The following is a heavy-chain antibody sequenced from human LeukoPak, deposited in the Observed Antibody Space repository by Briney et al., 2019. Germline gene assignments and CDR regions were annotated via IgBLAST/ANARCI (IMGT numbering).Heavy chain of an antibody. Sequence: SETLSLTCTVSGGSISSSSYYWSWIRQPPGKGLEWIGYIYYSGSTNYNPSLKSRVTISVDTSKNQFSLKLSSVAAADTAVYYCAREVRHDYAPTVFDYWGQGTLVTVSS. CDR3: AREVRHDYAPTVFDY. CDR1: GGSISSSSYY. CDR2: IYYSGST. D-gene: IGHD4-17*01. J-gene: IGHJ4*02. V-gene: IGHV4-61*01.